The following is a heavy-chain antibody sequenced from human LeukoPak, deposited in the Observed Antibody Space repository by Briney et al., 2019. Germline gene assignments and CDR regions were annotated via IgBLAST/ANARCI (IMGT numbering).Heavy chain of an antibody. D-gene: IGHD4/OR15-4a*01. J-gene: IGHJ4*02. CDR1: GFPFSIYG. CDR3: ARRAGAYSHPYDY. V-gene: IGHV3-23*01. CDR2: ISWSGGST. Sequence: GGSLRLSCAASGFPFSIYGMRWARDARGEGLEWVSAISWSGGSTYHADSVKGRFTISRDNSKNTLYLQMNSLRAEDTAVYYCARRAGAYSHPYDYWGQGTLVTVPS.